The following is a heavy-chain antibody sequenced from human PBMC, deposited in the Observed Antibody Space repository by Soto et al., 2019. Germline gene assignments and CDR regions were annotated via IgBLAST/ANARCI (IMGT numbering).Heavy chain of an antibody. CDR1: GGTFSSYA. CDR2: IIPIFGTA. J-gene: IGHJ6*02. V-gene: IGHV1-69*01. CDR3: AGDWDMVRGVIRVDYYYGMDV. D-gene: IGHD3-10*01. Sequence: QVQLVQSGAEVKKPGSSVKVSCKASGGTFSSYAISWVRQAPGQGLEWMGGIIPIFGTANYAQKFQGRVTITADESTSTAYMELSSLRSEDTAVYYCAGDWDMVRGVIRVDYYYGMDVWGQGTTVTVSS.